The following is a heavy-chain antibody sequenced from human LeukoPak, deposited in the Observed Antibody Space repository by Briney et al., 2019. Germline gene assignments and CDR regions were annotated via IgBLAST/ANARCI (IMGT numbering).Heavy chain of an antibody. CDR2: IIPIFGTA. Sequence: SVKVSCKASGYTFTNYGVSWVRQAPGQGLEWMGWIIPIFGTANYAQKFQGRVTITTDESTSTAYMELSSLRSEDTAVYYCARDEDSSSDRSRIDYYMDVWGKGTTVTVSS. CDR1: GYTFTNYG. D-gene: IGHD6-6*01. CDR3: ARDEDSSSDRSRIDYYMDV. V-gene: IGHV1-69*05. J-gene: IGHJ6*03.